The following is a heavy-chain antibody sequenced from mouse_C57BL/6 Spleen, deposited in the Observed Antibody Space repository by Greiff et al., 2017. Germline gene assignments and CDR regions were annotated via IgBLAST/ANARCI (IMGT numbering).Heavy chain of an antibody. CDR1: GYTFTDYE. J-gene: IGHJ1*03. CDR2: IDPETGGT. D-gene: IGHD1-1*01. Sequence: VQLQQSGAELVRPGASVTLSCKASGYTFTDYEMHWVKQTPVHGLEWIGAIDPETGGTAYTQKFQGKAILTADKSSSTAYMELRSLTSEDSAVYYCTRRDYGSSYGYFDVWGTGTTVTVSS. V-gene: IGHV1-15*01. CDR3: TRRDYGSSYGYFDV.